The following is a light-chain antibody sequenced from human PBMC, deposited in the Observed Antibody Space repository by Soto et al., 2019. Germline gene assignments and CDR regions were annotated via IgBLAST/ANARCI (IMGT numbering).Light chain of an antibody. Sequence: EIVMTQSPATLSVSPGERATLSCRGSQSVSSDLAWYQQKPGQAPRLLFYGASTRATGIPARFSGSGSGTEFTLTISSLQSEDFAVYYCQQYNNWPQTFGLGTKVEIK. J-gene: IGKJ1*01. CDR1: QSVSSD. V-gene: IGKV3-15*01. CDR2: GAS. CDR3: QQYNNWPQT.